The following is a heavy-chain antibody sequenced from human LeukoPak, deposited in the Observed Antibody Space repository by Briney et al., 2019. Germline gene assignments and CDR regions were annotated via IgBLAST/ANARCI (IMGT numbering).Heavy chain of an antibody. J-gene: IGHJ4*02. CDR1: GYSFTSFW. Sequence: GESLKIPCKASGYSFTSFWIGWVRQMPGKGLEWMGIIFPDDSDTRYSPSFQGQVTISADKSITTAYLQWSGLKASDTAVYYCERQRPFFSGPYFDYWSQGTLITVSS. D-gene: IGHD2-8*02. CDR2: IFPDDSDT. CDR3: ERQRPFFSGPYFDY. V-gene: IGHV5-51*01.